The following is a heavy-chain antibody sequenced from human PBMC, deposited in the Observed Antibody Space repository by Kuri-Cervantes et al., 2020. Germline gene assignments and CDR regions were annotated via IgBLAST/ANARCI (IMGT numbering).Heavy chain of an antibody. CDR3: ASAAKLVRSGWYVGAGDY. D-gene: IGHD6-19*01. CDR1: GYTFTSYY. Sequence: ASVKVSCKASGYTFTSYYIHWVRQAPGQGLEWMEIINPSGGSTSYIRKFRGRVAMTRDTFISTAYMELSGLRSHDTAVYSCASAAKLVRSGWYVGAGDYWGQGTLVTVSS. V-gene: IGHV1-46*01. CDR2: INPSGGST. J-gene: IGHJ4*02.